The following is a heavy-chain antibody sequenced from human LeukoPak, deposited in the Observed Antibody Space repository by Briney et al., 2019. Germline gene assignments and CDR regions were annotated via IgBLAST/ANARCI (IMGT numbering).Heavy chain of an antibody. CDR3: ARPYTGSWYSDY. CDR1: GFTFSSSA. V-gene: IGHV3-23*01. J-gene: IGHJ4*02. CDR2: ISGSGSGGST. Sequence: PGGSLRLSCAASGFTFSSSAMSWVRQAPGKGLEWVSSISGSGSGGSTYYADSVKGRFTISRDNSKNTLYLQMNSLRAEDTAVYYCARPYTGSWYSDYWGQGTLVTVSS. D-gene: IGHD6-13*01.